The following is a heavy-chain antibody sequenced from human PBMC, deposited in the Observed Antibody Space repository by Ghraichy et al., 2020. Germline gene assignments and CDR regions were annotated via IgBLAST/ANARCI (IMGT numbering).Heavy chain of an antibody. CDR2: INHSGST. CDR3: ARERRFNRWFDP. V-gene: IGHV4-34*01. CDR1: GGSFSGYY. D-gene: IGHD1-14*01. Sequence: SQTLSLTCAVYGGSFSGYYWSWIRQPPGKGLEWIGEINHSGSTNYNPSLKSRVTISVDTSKNQFSLKLSSVTAADTAVYYCARERRFNRWFDPWGQGTLVTVSS. J-gene: IGHJ5*02.